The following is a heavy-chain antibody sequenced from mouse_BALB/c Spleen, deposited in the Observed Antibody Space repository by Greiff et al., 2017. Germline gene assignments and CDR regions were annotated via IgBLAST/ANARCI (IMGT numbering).Heavy chain of an antibody. CDR1: EYEFPSHD. J-gene: IGHJ4*01. D-gene: IGHD2-4*01. CDR2: INSDGGST. Sequence: EVQVVESGGGLVQPGESLKLSCESNEYEFPSHDMSWVRKTPEKRLELVAAINSDGGSTYYPDTMERRFIISRDNTKKTLYLQMSSLRSEDTALYYCARVFDYDDGYYYAMDYWGAGTSVTVSS. CDR3: ARVFDYDDGYYYAMDY. V-gene: IGHV5-2*01.